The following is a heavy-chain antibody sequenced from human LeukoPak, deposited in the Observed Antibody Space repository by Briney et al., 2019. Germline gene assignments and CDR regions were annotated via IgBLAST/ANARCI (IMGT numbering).Heavy chain of an antibody. CDR2: IRYDGSNK. CDR1: GFTFSSYG. CDR3: ARGRNEYSSPGDYYYYMDV. D-gene: IGHD6-6*01. V-gene: IGHV3-30*02. J-gene: IGHJ6*03. Sequence: PGGSLRLSCAASGFTFSSYGMHWVRQAPGKGLEWVAFIRYDGSNKYYADSVKGRFTISRDNSKNTLYLQMNSLRPEDTAVYYCARGRNEYSSPGDYYYYMDVWGKGTTVTVSS.